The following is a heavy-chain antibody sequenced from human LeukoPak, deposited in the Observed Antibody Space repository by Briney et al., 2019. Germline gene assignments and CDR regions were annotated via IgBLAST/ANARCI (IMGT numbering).Heavy chain of an antibody. Sequence: GGSLRLSCAASGFTFDDYAMNWVRQAPGKGLEWVSCISSSSSTIYYADSVKGRFTISRDNAKNSLYLQMNSLRAEDTAVYYCARDRIYGDYYSVEFNIMAGNWFDPWGQGTLVTVSS. J-gene: IGHJ5*02. CDR3: ARDRIYGDYYSVEFNIMAGNWFDP. CDR2: ISSSSSTI. CDR1: GFTFDDYA. D-gene: IGHD4-17*01. V-gene: IGHV3-48*04.